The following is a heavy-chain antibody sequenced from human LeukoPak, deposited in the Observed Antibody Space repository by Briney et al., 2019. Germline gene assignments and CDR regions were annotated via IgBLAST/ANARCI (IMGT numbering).Heavy chain of an antibody. Sequence: GGSLRLSCAASGFTFSNVWMSWVRQAPGKGLEWVGRIKSKTDGGTTDYAAPVKGRFTISRDDSKNTLYLQMNSLKTEDTAVYYCTTGIAAAGNHDYWGQGTLVTVSS. CDR1: GFTFSNVW. CDR2: IKSKTDGGTT. CDR3: TTGIAAAGNHDY. D-gene: IGHD6-13*01. V-gene: IGHV3-15*01. J-gene: IGHJ4*02.